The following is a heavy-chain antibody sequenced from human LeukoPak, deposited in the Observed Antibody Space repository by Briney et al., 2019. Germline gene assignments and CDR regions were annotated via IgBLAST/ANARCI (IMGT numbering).Heavy chain of an antibody. CDR3: ARGAHYYDTSGYLMPLNY. V-gene: IGHV4-39*07. D-gene: IGHD3-22*01. J-gene: IGHJ4*02. CDR1: GGSIISTSHD. Sequence: NPPETLSLTCSVSGGSIISTSHDWGWIRQPPGKGLEWIGGIYYSGKTYYNPALESRVTISVDTSKNQFSLKLSSVTAADTAVYYCARGAHYYDTSGYLMPLNYWGQGTQVTVSS. CDR2: IYYSGKT.